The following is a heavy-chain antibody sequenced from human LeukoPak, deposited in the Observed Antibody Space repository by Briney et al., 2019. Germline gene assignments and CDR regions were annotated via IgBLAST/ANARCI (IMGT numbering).Heavy chain of an antibody. Sequence: GGSLRLSCAASGFTFSSYGMHWVRQAPGKGLEWVAFIRYDGSNKYYADSVKGRFTISRDNSKNTLYLQMNNLRAEDTAVYYCAKDMIVGALDYWGQGTLVTVSS. CDR1: GFTFSSYG. D-gene: IGHD1-26*01. J-gene: IGHJ4*02. V-gene: IGHV3-30*02. CDR2: IRYDGSNK. CDR3: AKDMIVGALDY.